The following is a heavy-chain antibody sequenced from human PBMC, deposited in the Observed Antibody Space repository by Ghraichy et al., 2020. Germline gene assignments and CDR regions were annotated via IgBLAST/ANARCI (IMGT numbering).Heavy chain of an antibody. V-gene: IGHV3-48*02. D-gene: IGHD6-19*01. Sequence: GESLNTSCAASGFAFSTYSMNWVRQAPGKGLEWLSYITSSSKTIYYADSVKGRFTISRDNAKNSLYLQMDSLRDEDTAVYYCASWGTVAGSVWGKGTTVTVSS. J-gene: IGHJ6*04. CDR3: ASWGTVAGSV. CDR1: GFAFSTYS. CDR2: ITSSSKTI.